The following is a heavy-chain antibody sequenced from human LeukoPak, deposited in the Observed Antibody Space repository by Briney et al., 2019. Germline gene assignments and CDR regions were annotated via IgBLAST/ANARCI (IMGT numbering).Heavy chain of an antibody. J-gene: IGHJ4*02. CDR1: GFTFSSYS. CDR3: ARVGELLWEAYYFDY. V-gene: IGHV3-21*01. CDR2: ISSSSSYI. Sequence: GGSLRLSCAASGFTFSSYSMNWVRQAPGKGLEWVSSISSSSSYIYYADSVKGRFTISRDNAKNSLYLQMSSLRAEDTAVYYCARVGELLWEAYYFDYWGQGTLVTVSS. D-gene: IGHD1-26*01.